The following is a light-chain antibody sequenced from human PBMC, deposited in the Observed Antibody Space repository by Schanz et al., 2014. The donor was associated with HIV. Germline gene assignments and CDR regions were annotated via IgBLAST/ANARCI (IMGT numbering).Light chain of an antibody. CDR3: QQSYSATPYT. J-gene: IGKJ2*01. CDR2: AAS. Sequence: DVQMTQSPSTLSASVGDRVTITCRATQSISPWLAWYQQKPGKAPKLLIYAASSLQSGVPSRFSGSGSGTHFTLTITSLQFEDFATYYCQQSYSATPYTFGQGTKVEI. V-gene: IGKV1-39*01. CDR1: QSISPW.